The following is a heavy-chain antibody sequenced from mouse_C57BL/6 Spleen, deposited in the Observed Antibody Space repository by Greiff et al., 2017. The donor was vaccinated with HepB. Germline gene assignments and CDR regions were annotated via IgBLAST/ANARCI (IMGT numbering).Heavy chain of an antibody. V-gene: IGHV14-2*01. Sequence: VQLQQSGAELVKPGASVKLSCTASGFNIKDYYMHWVKQRTEQGLEWIGRIDPEDGENKYAPKFQGKATITADTSSNTAYLQLSSLTSEDTAVYYCARRENYGNYDAMDYWGQGTSVTVSS. CDR2: IDPEDGEN. D-gene: IGHD2-1*01. J-gene: IGHJ4*01. CDR3: ARRENYGNYDAMDY. CDR1: GFNIKDYY.